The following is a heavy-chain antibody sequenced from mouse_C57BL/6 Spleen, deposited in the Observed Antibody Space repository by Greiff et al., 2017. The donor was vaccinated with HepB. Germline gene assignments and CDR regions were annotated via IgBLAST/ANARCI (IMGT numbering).Heavy chain of an antibody. CDR3: ARGGGSSSAWFAY. Sequence: DVHLVESGGGLVKPGGSLKLSCAASGFTFSDYGMHWVRQAPEKGLEWVAYISSGSSTIYYADTVKGRFTISRDNAKNTLFLQMTSLRSEDTAMYYCARGGGSSSAWFAYWGQGTLVTVSA. CDR1: GFTFSDYG. J-gene: IGHJ3*01. D-gene: IGHD1-1*01. CDR2: ISSGSSTI. V-gene: IGHV5-17*01.